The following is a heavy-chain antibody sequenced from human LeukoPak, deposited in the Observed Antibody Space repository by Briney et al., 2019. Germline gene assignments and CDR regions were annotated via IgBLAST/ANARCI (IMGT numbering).Heavy chain of an antibody. CDR2: ISAYNGNT. V-gene: IGHV1-18*01. CDR3: AREVERGHLDY. D-gene: IGHD1-1*01. CDR1: RYIFTSYG. J-gene: IGHJ4*02. Sequence: ASVKVSCKASRYIFTSYGISWVRQAPGQGLEWMGWISAYNGNTNYAQKVQGRVTMTTDTSTSTAYMELRSLRSDDTAVYYCAREVERGHLDYWGQGTLVTVSS.